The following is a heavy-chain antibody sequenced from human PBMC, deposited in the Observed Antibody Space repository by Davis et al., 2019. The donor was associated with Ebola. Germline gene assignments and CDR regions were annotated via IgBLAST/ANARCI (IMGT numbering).Heavy chain of an antibody. CDR3: ARQLPYYSYGMDV. Sequence: GESLKISCAASGFTVSSNYMSWVRQAPGKGLEWVSVIYNGGSTYYADSVKGRLTISRDNSKNTLYLQMNSLRAEDTAVYFCARQLPYYSYGMDVWGQGTTVTVSS. V-gene: IGHV3-53*01. J-gene: IGHJ6*02. CDR2: IYNGGST. CDR1: GFTVSSNY. D-gene: IGHD2-2*01.